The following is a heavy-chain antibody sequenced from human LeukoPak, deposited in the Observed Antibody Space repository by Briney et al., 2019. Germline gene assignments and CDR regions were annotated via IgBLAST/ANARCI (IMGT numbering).Heavy chain of an antibody. CDR3: ARQAPRTYYYDSSGYSFDY. D-gene: IGHD3-22*01. CDR1: GYSISSGYY. V-gene: IGHV4-61*01. CDR2: IYYSGST. J-gene: IGHJ4*02. Sequence: SETLSLTCTVSGYSISSGYYWGWIRQPPGKGLEWIGYIYYSGSTNYNPSLKSRVTISVDTSKNQFSLKLSSVTAADTAVYYCARQAPRTYYYDSSGYSFDYWGQGTLVTVSS.